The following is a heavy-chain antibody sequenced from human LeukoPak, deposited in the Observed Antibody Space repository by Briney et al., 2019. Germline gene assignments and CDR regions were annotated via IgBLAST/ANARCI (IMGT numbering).Heavy chain of an antibody. V-gene: IGHV1-3*01. CDR2: TNAGNGNT. CDR1: GYTFTSYA. D-gene: IGHD3-3*01. CDR3: ARAGVFGVVINYYYYGMDV. Sequence: ASVKVSCKASGYTFTSYAMHWVRQAPGQRLEWMGWTNAGNGNTKYSQKFQGRVTITRDTSASTAYMELSSLRSEDTAVYYCARAGVFGVVINYYYYGMDVWGQGTTVTVSS. J-gene: IGHJ6*02.